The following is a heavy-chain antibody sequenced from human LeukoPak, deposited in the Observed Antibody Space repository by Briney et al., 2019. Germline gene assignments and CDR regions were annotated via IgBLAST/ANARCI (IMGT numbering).Heavy chain of an antibody. J-gene: IGHJ4*02. CDR2: ITSSGGDT. CDR1: GYIFTDYY. D-gene: IGHD5-24*01. Sequence: ASVKVSCKASGYIFTDYYIRWVRQAPGQGLEWMGMITSSGGDTSYAQKFEGRVTMTRDTSTRTVYMELSSLTSEDTAVYYCARDLRRSGYNWGCDHWGQGTLVTVSP. V-gene: IGHV1-46*01. CDR3: ARDLRRSGYNWGCDH.